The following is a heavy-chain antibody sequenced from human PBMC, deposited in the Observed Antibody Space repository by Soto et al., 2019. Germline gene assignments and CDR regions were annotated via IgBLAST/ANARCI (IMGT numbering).Heavy chain of an antibody. CDR2: IKTDGTAT. CDR1: GFTFSSYW. V-gene: IGHV3-74*03. Sequence: EVQLVESGGGLVQPGGSLRLSCAASGFTFSSYWMHWVRQDPGKGLVWVSSIKTDGTATQYADSVKGGFTVSRDNAMLTPHLQMNSLRAADTAVYYCAKALSCGPCDYWGQGTLVTVSS. J-gene: IGHJ4*02. CDR3: AKALSCGPCDY. D-gene: IGHD2-21*01.